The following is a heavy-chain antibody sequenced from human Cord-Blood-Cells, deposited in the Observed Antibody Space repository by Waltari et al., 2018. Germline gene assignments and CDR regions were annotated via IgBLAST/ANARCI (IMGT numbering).Heavy chain of an antibody. Sequence: VQLVQSGAEVKKPGASVKVSCTASGYTFPSHDLNWVRQATGQGLEWMGWMNPNSGNTGYAQKFQGRVTITRNTSISTAYMELSSLRSEDTAVYYCARVVPAALNWFDPGAREPWSPSPQ. CDR3: ARVVPAALNWFDP. J-gene: IGHJ5*02. V-gene: IGHV1-8*03. D-gene: IGHD2-2*01. CDR2: MNPNSGNT. CDR1: GYTFPSHD.